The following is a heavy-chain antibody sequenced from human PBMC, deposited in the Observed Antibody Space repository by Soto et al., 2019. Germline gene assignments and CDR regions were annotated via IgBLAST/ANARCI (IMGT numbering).Heavy chain of an antibody. V-gene: IGHV3-23*01. Sequence: PGGSLRLSCAASGFTFSSYDMSWVRQAPGKGLKWVSVIAGSGGSTYYADSVKGRFTISRDNSKNTLYLQMNSLRVEDTAVYYCAKGRAVAGFDYWGQGTLVTVSS. CDR1: GFTFSSYD. CDR3: AKGRAVAGFDY. CDR2: IAGSGGST. J-gene: IGHJ4*02. D-gene: IGHD6-19*01.